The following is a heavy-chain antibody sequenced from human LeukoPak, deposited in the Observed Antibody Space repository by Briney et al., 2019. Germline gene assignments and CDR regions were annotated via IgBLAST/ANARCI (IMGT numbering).Heavy chain of an antibody. CDR1: GGSISSSYSY. CDR2: IYYSGST. D-gene: IGHD3-10*01. CDR3: AKPSNYYGSATDAFDF. Sequence: SETLSLTCTVSGGSISSSYSYWGWIRQPPGKGLEWIGNIYYSGSTYYNPSLKSRVTISVDTSKNHFSLKLNSVTAADTAVYYCAKPSNYYGSATDAFDFWGQGAMVTVSS. V-gene: IGHV4-39*07. J-gene: IGHJ3*01.